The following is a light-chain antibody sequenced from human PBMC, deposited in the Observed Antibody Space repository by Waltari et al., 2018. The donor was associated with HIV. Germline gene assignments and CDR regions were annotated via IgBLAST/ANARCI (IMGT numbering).Light chain of an antibody. CDR1: SSNIGSNY. V-gene: IGLV1-47*01. CDR3: AAWGDSLNSYV. CDR2: RNN. J-gene: IGLJ1*01. Sequence: QSVLTQPPSASGTPGQRVTISCSGSSSNIGSNYVYWYQQLPGTAPKLLIYRNNQRPSGVPDRFSGSKSGTSASLAISGLRSEDEADYYCAAWGDSLNSYVFGTGTEVTVL.